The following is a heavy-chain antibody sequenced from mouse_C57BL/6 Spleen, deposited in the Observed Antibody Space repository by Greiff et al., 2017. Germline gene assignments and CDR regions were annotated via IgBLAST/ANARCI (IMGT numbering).Heavy chain of an antibody. CDR2: IHPNSGST. J-gene: IGHJ1*03. CDR1: GYTFTSYW. V-gene: IGHV1-64*01. Sequence: VQLQQPGAELVKPGASVKLSCKASGYTFTSYWMHWVKQRPGQGLEWIGMIHPNSGSTNYNEKFKSKATLTVDKSTSTAYMQLSSLTSEDSAVYYCARKGITTGVEGWYFDVWGTGTTVTVSS. CDR3: ARKGITTGVEGWYFDV. D-gene: IGHD1-1*01.